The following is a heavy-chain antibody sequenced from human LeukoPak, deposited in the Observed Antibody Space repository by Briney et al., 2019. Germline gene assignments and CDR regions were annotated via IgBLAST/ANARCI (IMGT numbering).Heavy chain of an antibody. D-gene: IGHD3-3*01. CDR1: GGSFSGYY. Sequence: SETLSLTCAVYGGSFSGYYWSWIRQPPGKGLEWIGEINHSGSTNYNPSLKSRVTISVDTSKNQFSLKLSSVTAADTAVYYCARGRWDDFWSGAYYFDYWGQGTLVTVSS. CDR3: ARGRWDDFWSGAYYFDY. J-gene: IGHJ4*02. CDR2: INHSGST. V-gene: IGHV4-34*01.